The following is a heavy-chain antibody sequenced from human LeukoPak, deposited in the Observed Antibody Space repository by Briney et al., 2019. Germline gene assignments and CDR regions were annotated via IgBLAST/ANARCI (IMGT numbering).Heavy chain of an antibody. CDR1: GYSFTYYW. CDR2: IYPGDSNT. D-gene: IGHD2-15*01. Sequence: GESLKISCKGSGYSFTYYWIGWVRQMPGKVLEWMGIIYPGDSNTRYSPSFQGQVTISADKSISTAYLRWSSLKASDTAMYYCARRNGGSFTPIDSWGQGTLVTVSS. CDR3: ARRNGGSFTPIDS. J-gene: IGHJ4*02. V-gene: IGHV5-51*01.